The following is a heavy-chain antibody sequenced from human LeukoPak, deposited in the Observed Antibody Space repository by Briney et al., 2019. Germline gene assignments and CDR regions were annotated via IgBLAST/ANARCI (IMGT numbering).Heavy chain of an antibody. J-gene: IGHJ3*02. Sequence: SETLSLTCTVSGGSSSSTNYYWNWIRQPAGKGLEWIGRIYTSGSTSYNTSLKSRVTISIDTSKNQFSLKLSSVTATDTAVYYCARGLPVWGNNAFDIWGQGTMVTVSS. V-gene: IGHV4-61*02. CDR1: GGSSSSTNYY. CDR3: ARGLPVWGNNAFDI. D-gene: IGHD3-16*01. CDR2: IYTSGST.